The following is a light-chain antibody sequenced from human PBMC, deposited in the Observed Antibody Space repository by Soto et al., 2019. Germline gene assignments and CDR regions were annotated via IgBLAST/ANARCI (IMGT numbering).Light chain of an antibody. V-gene: IGKV1-5*01. Sequence: DIQMTQSPSTLSASVGDRVTITCRASQSISSWLAWYQQKPGKAPKLLIYDASSLESGVPSRFSGSGSGTEFTLTISSLQPDDSATYYCQQYNSYSPLFGGGTKVDIK. CDR3: QQYNSYSPL. CDR1: QSISSW. J-gene: IGKJ4*01. CDR2: DAS.